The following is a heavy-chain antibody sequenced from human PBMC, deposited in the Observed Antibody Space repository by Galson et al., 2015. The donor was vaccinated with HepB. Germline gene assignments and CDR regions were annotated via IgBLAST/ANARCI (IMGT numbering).Heavy chain of an antibody. Sequence: SLRLSCAASGFTFGSYAFLWVRQAPGKGLEWLAVISSGGDNKYYADSVKGRFTISRDNSKNMLYMQMNSLRPEDTAVYYCARTFYCDYWGQGTLVTVSS. CDR3: ARTFYCDY. CDR2: ISSGGDNK. CDR1: GFTFGSYA. V-gene: IGHV3-30*04. J-gene: IGHJ4*02.